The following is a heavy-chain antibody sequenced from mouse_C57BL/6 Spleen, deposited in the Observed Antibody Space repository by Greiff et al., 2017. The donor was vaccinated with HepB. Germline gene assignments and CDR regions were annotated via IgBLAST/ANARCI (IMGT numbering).Heavy chain of an antibody. J-gene: IGHJ2*01. CDR1: GYTFTDYY. CDR2: INPYNGGT. V-gene: IGHV1-19*01. D-gene: IGHD3-2*02. Sequence: VQLQQSGPVLVKPGASVKMSCKASGYTFTDYYMNWVKQSHGKSLEWIGVINPYNGGTSYNQKFKGKATLTVDKSSSTAYMELNSLTSEDSAVYYCARQLRLLHFDYWGQGTTLTVSS. CDR3: ARQLRLLHFDY.